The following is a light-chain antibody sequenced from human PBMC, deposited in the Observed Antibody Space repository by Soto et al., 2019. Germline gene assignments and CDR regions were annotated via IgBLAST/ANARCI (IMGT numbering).Light chain of an antibody. Sequence: QSALTQPPSASGSPGESVTISCTGSSGDIGAFKYVSWFQQFPGKAPKLIIYEVTERPSGVPGRFSGSKSDNTASLTVSGLQPDDEGIYFCSAYAGFNNLLFGGGTKLTGL. CDR2: EVT. CDR3: SAYAGFNNLL. V-gene: IGLV2-8*01. CDR1: SGDIGAFKY. J-gene: IGLJ2*01.